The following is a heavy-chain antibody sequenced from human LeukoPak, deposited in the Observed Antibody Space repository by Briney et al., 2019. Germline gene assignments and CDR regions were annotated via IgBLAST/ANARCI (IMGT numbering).Heavy chain of an antibody. CDR3: ARHETVGATNPPFDY. J-gene: IGHJ4*02. V-gene: IGHV4-39*01. CDR1: GGSISSSSYY. CDR2: IYYSGST. Sequence: PSETLSLTCTVSGGSISSSSYYWGWIRQPPGKGLEWIGSIYYSGSTYYNPSLKSRVTISVDTSKNQFSLKLSSVTAADTAVYYRARHETVGATNPPFDYWGQGTLVTVSS. D-gene: IGHD1-26*01.